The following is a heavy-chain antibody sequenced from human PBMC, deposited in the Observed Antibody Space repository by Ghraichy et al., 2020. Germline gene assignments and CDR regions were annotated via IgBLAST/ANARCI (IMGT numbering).Heavy chain of an antibody. V-gene: IGHV4-34*01. CDR2: INHSGST. CDR1: GGSFSGYY. CDR3: ARGGEGWFDP. J-gene: IGHJ5*02. Sequence: SETLSLTCAVYGGSFSGYYWSWIRQPPGKGLEWIGEINHSGSTNYNPSLKSRVTISVDTSKNQFSLKLSSVTAADTAVYYCARGGEGWFDPWGQGTLVTVSS.